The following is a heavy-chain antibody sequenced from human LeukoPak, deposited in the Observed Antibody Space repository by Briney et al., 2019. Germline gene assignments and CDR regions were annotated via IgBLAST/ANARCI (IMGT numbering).Heavy chain of an antibody. CDR1: GGSISNSY. D-gene: IGHD2-2*02. J-gene: IGHJ5*02. V-gene: IGHV4-59*07. Sequence: PSDTLSLTCTVSGGSISNSYWNWIRQPPGKGLEWIDYIYYSGTTNYNPSLKSRVTISLDTSRNQFSLKMNSVTAADTAVYYCARGYCSGTDCYRSWFDPWGQGTLVTVSS. CDR2: IYYSGTT. CDR3: ARGYCSGTDCYRSWFDP.